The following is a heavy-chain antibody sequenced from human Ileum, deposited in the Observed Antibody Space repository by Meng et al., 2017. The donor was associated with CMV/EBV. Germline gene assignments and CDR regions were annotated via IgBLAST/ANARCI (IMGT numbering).Heavy chain of an antibody. J-gene: IGHJ6*02. CDR3: ARVLEGSEWRPLYYYYYGMDV. V-gene: IGHV3-30*04. D-gene: IGHD3-3*01. CDR1: GFTFSSYA. Sequence: GESLKISCAASGFTFSSYAMHWVRQAPGKGLEWVAVISYDGSNKYYADSVKGRFTISRDNSKNTLYLQMNSLRAEDTAVYYCARVLEGSEWRPLYYYYYGMDVWGQGTTVTVSS. CDR2: ISYDGSNK.